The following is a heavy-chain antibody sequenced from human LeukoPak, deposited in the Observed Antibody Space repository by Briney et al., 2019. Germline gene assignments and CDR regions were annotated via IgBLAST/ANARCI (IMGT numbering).Heavy chain of an antibody. CDR1: GGSISSYY. D-gene: IGHD2-15*01. Sequence: SETLSLTCTVSGGSISSYYWSWIRQPAGKGLEWIGRIYTSGSTNYNPSLKSRVTMSVDTSKNQFSLKLSSVTAADTAVYYCAREGSDYCSGGSCYLGGFDPWGQGTLVTVSS. CDR3: AREGSDYCSGGSCYLGGFDP. CDR2: IYTSGST. J-gene: IGHJ5*02. V-gene: IGHV4-4*07.